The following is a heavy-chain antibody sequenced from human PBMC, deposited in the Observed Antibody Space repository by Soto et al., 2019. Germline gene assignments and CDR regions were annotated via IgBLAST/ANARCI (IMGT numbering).Heavy chain of an antibody. D-gene: IGHD4-17*01. V-gene: IGHV4-34*01. CDR3: ARGVPLDYGDSFYYFDS. Sequence: SETLSLTCAVYGGSFSDNYWNWIRQSPDKGLEWVGEIDHSGRTHYNPSLKSRVTMSVDTSKNRSSLRLSSVTAADTAVYYCARGVPLDYGDSFYYFDSWGQGALVTVSS. CDR2: IDHSGRT. CDR1: GGSFSDNY. J-gene: IGHJ4*02.